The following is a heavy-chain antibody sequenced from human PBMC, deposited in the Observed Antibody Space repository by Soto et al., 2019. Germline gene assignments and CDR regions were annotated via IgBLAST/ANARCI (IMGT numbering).Heavy chain of an antibody. Sequence: SETLSLTCTVSGGSISSYYWSWIRQPPGKGLEWIGYIHYSGSTNYNPSLKSRVTISVDTSKNQFSLKLSSVPAADTAVYYCARGLYCGGDCYSGYYYYYGMDVWGQGTTVTVSS. CDR2: IHYSGST. V-gene: IGHV4-59*01. CDR3: ARGLYCGGDCYSGYYYYYGMDV. J-gene: IGHJ6*02. CDR1: GGSISSYY. D-gene: IGHD2-21*02.